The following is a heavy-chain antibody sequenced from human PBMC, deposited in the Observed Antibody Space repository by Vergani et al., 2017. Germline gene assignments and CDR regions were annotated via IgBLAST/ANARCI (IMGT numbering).Heavy chain of an antibody. CDR1: GFTFSDHY. CDR2: TRNKANSYTT. V-gene: IGHV3-72*01. CDR3: AGAPLVVVAHSPNWFDP. D-gene: IGHD2-15*01. J-gene: IGHJ5*02. Sequence: EVQLVESGGGLVQPGGSLRLSCAASGFTFSDHYMDWVRQAPGKGLEWVGRTRNKANSYTTEYAASVKGRFTISRDDSKNSLYLQMNSLKTEDTAVYYCAGAPLVVVAHSPNWFDPWGQGTLVTVSS.